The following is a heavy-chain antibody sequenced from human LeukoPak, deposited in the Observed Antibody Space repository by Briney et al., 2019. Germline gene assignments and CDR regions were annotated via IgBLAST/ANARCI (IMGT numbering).Heavy chain of an antibody. CDR2: ISSSGSTI. J-gene: IGHJ3*02. CDR3: ARDSSSGYAFDI. V-gene: IGHV3-11*04. Sequence: GGSLRLSCAASGFTFSDYYMSWIRQAPGKGLEWVSYISSSGSTIYYADSVKGRFTISRDNSKNTLYLQMNSLRAEDTAVYYCARDSSSGYAFDIWGQGTMVTVSS. CDR1: GFTFSDYY. D-gene: IGHD6-19*01.